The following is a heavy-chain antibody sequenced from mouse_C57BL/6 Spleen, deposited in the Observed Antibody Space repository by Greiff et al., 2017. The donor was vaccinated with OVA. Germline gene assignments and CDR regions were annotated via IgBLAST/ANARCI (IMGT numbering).Heavy chain of an antibody. J-gene: IGHJ2*01. V-gene: IGHV1-26*01. Sequence: EVQLQQSGPELVKPGASVKISCKASGYTFTDYYMNWVKQSHGKSLEWIGDINPINGGTSYNQKFKGKATLTVDKSSSTAYMELRSLTSEDSAVYYCAREGNFDYWGQGTTLTVSS. CDR2: INPINGGT. CDR3: AREGNFDY. CDR1: GYTFTDYY.